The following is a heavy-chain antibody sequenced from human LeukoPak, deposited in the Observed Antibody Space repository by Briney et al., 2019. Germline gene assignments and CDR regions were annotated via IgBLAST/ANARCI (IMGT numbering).Heavy chain of an antibody. CDR2: ISAYNGNT. CDR3: ARDSQWEWELPVFDY. CDR1: GYTFTSYG. J-gene: IGHJ4*02. D-gene: IGHD1-26*01. Sequence: ASVKVSCKASGYTFTSYGISWVRQAPGQGLEWMGWISAYNGNTNYAQKLQGRVTMTTDTSTSTAYMELRSLRSDDTAVYYCARDSQWEWELPVFDYWGQGTLVTVSS. V-gene: IGHV1-18*01.